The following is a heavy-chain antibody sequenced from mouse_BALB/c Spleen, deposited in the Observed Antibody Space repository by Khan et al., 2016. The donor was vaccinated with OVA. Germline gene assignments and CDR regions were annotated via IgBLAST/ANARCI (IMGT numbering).Heavy chain of an antibody. CDR2: IYPGNSDT. CDR3: TRRNWDVAWFAY. D-gene: IGHD4-1*01. CDR1: GYTFTSYW. J-gene: IGHJ3*01. Sequence: VQLKQSGTVLARPGASVKMSCKASGYTFTSYWMHWVKQRPGQGLEWIGAIYPGNSDTNYNEKFKGKAKLTAVTSTSTAYMELSSLTNEDSAVYYCTRRNWDVAWFAYWGQGTLVTVSA. V-gene: IGHV1-5*01.